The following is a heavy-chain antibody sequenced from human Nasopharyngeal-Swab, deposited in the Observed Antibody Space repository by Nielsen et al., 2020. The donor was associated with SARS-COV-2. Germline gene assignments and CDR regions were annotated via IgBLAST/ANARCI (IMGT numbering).Heavy chain of an antibody. CDR1: GGSISSGGYY. CDR2: IYYSGST. V-gene: IGHV4-31*03. Sequence: SETLSLTCTVSGGSISSGGYYWSWIRQHPGKGLEWIGYIYYSGSTYYNPSLKSRVTISVDTSKNQFSLKLSSVTAADTAVYYCASLPRIAAAGTGNDYLGQGTLVTVSS. CDR3: ASLPRIAAAGTGNDY. J-gene: IGHJ4*02. D-gene: IGHD6-13*01.